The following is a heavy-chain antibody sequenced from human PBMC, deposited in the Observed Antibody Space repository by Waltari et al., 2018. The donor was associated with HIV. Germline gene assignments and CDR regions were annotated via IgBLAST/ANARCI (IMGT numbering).Heavy chain of an antibody. J-gene: IGHJ4*02. D-gene: IGHD6-6*01. V-gene: IGHV3-33*01. CDR2: FWSDGVEI. Sequence: QVQLVESGGGVVQPGTSLPLSCAVSGFTFRNFGIHWVRQSPGKGLEWLAVFWSDGVEISYADSVKGRFTISKDSSQKTLYLHLTSLRAEDTALYYCARGYSSSRWIPLYHWGRGTLVTVSS. CDR1: GFTFRNFG. CDR3: ARGYSSSRWIPLYH.